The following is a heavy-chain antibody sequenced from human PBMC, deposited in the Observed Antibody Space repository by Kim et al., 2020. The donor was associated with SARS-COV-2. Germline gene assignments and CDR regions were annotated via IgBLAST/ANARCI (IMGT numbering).Heavy chain of an antibody. Sequence: GGSLRLSCAASGFTFSSYTMNWVRQAPGKGLEWVSSISSTSNYIYYADSVRGRFTISRDNTKNSLYLQINSLRAEDTAVYYCARGRAQAYYSDYWGQGTLVTVSS. J-gene: IGHJ4*02. V-gene: IGHV3-21*01. D-gene: IGHD2-21*01. CDR1: GFTFSSYT. CDR3: ARGRAQAYYSDY. CDR2: ISSTSNYI.